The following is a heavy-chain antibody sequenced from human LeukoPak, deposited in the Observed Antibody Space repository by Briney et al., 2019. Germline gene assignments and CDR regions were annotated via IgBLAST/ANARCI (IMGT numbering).Heavy chain of an antibody. J-gene: IGHJ6*03. CDR2: IYYSGST. D-gene: IGHD2-2*01. CDR3: ARDVTTHHVPHCSSTSCLPSDYYYYMDV. Sequence: PSETLSLTCTVSGGSISSGGYYWSWIRQHPGKGLEWIGYIYYSGSTYYNPSLRSRVTISVDTSKNQFSLKLSSVTAADTAVYYCARDVTTHHVPHCSSTSCLPSDYYYYMDVWGKGTTVTVSS. CDR1: GGSISSGGYY. V-gene: IGHV4-31*03.